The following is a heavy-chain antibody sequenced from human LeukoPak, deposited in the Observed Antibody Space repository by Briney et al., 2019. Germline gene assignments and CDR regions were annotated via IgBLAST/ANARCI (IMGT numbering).Heavy chain of an antibody. J-gene: IGHJ4*02. CDR3: AREQAATDDSSGYYPDY. D-gene: IGHD3-22*01. V-gene: IGHV1-2*02. Sequence: ASVKVSCKASGYTFTGYYMHWVRQAPGQGLEWMGWINPNSGGTNYAQKFQGRVTMTRDTSISTAYMELSRLRSEDTAVYYCAREQAATDDSSGYYPDYWGQGTLVTVSS. CDR1: GYTFTGYY. CDR2: INPNSGGT.